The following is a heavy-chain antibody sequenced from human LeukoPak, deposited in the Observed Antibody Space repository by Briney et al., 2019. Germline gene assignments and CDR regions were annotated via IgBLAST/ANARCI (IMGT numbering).Heavy chain of an antibody. D-gene: IGHD6-6*01. CDR1: GFTFSSYT. CDR3: AKDWSPYSSSSGVDY. Sequence: GGSLRLSCAASGFTFSSYTMHWVRQAPGKGLEWVAFIRYDGSNKYYADSVKGRFTISRDNSKNTLYLQMNSLRAEDTAVYYCAKDWSPYSSSSGVDYWGQGTLVTVSS. J-gene: IGHJ4*02. V-gene: IGHV3-30*02. CDR2: IRYDGSNK.